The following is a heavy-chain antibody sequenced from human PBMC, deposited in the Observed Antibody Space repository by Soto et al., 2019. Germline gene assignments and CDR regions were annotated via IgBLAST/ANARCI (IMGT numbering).Heavy chain of an antibody. CDR1: GGSISSYY. D-gene: IGHD6-13*01. V-gene: IGHV4-4*07. CDR2: IYTSGST. J-gene: IGHJ6*02. Sequence: QVQLQESGPGLVKPSETLSHTCTVSGGSISSYYWSWIRQPAGKGLEWIGRIYTSGSTNYNPSLKSRVTMSVDTSKNQFSLKLSSVTAADTAVYYCARGSIAAAGYYYYGMDVWGQGTTVTVSS. CDR3: ARGSIAAAGYYYYGMDV.